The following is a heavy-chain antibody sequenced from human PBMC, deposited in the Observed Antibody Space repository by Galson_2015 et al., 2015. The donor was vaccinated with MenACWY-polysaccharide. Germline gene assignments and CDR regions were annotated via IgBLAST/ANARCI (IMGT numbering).Heavy chain of an antibody. CDR2: LTGSGDST. Sequence: SLRLSCAASGFVFRTSAMSWVRQAPGKGLEWVSMLTGSGDSTYYADSVKGRFTISRDKSKNTLYLQMNSLRAEDTAEYYCAKSDIWAYNRALEGYFDYWGQGTLVTVSS. J-gene: IGHJ4*02. V-gene: IGHV3-23*01. CDR1: GFVFRTSA. CDR3: AKSDIWAYNRALEGYFDY. D-gene: IGHD3-3*01.